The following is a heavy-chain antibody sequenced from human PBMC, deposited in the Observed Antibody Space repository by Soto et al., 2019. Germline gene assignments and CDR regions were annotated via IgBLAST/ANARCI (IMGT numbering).Heavy chain of an antibody. D-gene: IGHD3-10*01. CDR3: ARGYYYGSGTQSQGMDV. Sequence: QVQLQESGPGLVKPSETLSLTCTVSGGSISSYYWSWIRQPPGKGLEWIGYIYYSGSTNYNPSLKSRVTISVDTSKNQFSLKLSSVTAADTAVYYCARGYYYGSGTQSQGMDVWGQGTTVIVSS. V-gene: IGHV4-59*01. J-gene: IGHJ6*02. CDR1: GGSISSYY. CDR2: IYYSGST.